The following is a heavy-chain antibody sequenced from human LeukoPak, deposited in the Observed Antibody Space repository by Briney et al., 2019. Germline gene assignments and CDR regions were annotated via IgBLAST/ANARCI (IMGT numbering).Heavy chain of an antibody. CDR3: AKRGIVIRAVIIIGFHKEAYYFDY. D-gene: IGHD3-10*01. CDR2: ISERGGST. Sequence: GGSLRLSCVVSGITLSNYGMSWVRQAPGKGLEWVSGISERGGSTNYADSVKGRFIISRDTSKNTVYLQMNSLRVEDTAVYFCAKRGIVIRAVIIIGFHKEAYYFDYWGQGILVAVSS. CDR1: GITLSNYG. V-gene: IGHV3-23*01. J-gene: IGHJ4*02.